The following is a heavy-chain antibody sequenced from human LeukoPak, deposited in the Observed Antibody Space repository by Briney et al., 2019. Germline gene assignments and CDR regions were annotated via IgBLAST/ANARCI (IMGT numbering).Heavy chain of an antibody. J-gene: IGHJ4*02. V-gene: IGHV4-34*01. D-gene: IGHD5-18*01. CDR2: INHSGDT. Sequence: SETLSLTCAVYGGSFSDYYWSWIRQPPGKGLEWIGEINHSGDTKYNPSLKSRVTISVDTSKNQFSLKVSSVTAADTAVYYCARIQLWPLHYFDYWGQGTLVTVSS. CDR1: GGSFSDYY. CDR3: ARIQLWPLHYFDY.